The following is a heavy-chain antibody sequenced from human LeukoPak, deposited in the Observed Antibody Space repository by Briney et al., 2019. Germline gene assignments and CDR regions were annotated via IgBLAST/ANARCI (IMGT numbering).Heavy chain of an antibody. Sequence: GASVKVSCKASGYTFTGYYMYWVRQAPGQGLEWMGWINPNSGGTNYAQKFQGRVTMTRDTSISTAYMELSRLRSDDTAVYYCARAAVAGKGGYFQHWGRGTLVTVSS. CDR1: GYTFTGYY. D-gene: IGHD6-19*01. J-gene: IGHJ1*01. CDR2: INPNSGGT. CDR3: ARAAVAGKGGYFQH. V-gene: IGHV1-2*02.